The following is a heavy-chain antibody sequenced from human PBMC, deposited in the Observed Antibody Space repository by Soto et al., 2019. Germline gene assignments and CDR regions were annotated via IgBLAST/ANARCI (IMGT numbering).Heavy chain of an antibody. CDR1: GYTFTSYG. Sequence: ASVKVSCKASGYTFTSYGISWVRQAPGQGLEWMGWISAYNGNTNYAQKLQGRVTMTTDTPTSTAYMELRSLRSDDTAVYYCARVEAPYYDFWSGYYNWFDPWGQGTLVTVSS. V-gene: IGHV1-18*04. J-gene: IGHJ5*02. D-gene: IGHD3-3*01. CDR3: ARVEAPYYDFWSGYYNWFDP. CDR2: ISAYNGNT.